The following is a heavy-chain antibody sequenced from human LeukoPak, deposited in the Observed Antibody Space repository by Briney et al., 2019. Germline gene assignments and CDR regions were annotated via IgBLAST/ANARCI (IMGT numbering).Heavy chain of an antibody. Sequence: SKTLSLTCTVSGGSISSYYWSWIRQPPGKGLEWIGYIYYSGSTNYNPSLKSRVTISVDTSKNQFSLKLSSVTAADTAVYYCARTSSGYYRKFDYWGQGTLVTVSS. CDR1: GGSISSYY. CDR3: ARTSSGYYRKFDY. D-gene: IGHD3-22*01. V-gene: IGHV4-59*08. CDR2: IYYSGST. J-gene: IGHJ4*02.